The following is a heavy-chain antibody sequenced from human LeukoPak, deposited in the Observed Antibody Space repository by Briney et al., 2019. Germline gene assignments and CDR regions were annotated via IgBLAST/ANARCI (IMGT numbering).Heavy chain of an antibody. CDR1: GFRFDNAW. D-gene: IGHD4-17*01. V-gene: IGHV3-15*01. CDR3: TTYSEVTTSGFDY. J-gene: IGHJ4*02. Sequence: GGSLRLSCAASGFRFDNAWMSWVRQAPGKGLEWLGRIKDKLAGGTRDYAAPVKGRFFISRDDSKSTLYLQMNSLKLEDSAVYYCTTYSEVTTSGFDYWGPGSLVTVSS. CDR2: IKDKLAGGTR.